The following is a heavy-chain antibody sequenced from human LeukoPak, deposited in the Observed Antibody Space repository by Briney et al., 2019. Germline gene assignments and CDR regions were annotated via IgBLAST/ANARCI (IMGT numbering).Heavy chain of an antibody. CDR2: INPKSVVT. J-gene: IGHJ6*04. Sequence: ASVSVSCRASGYTFTDYYIHWVRQAPGQGLEWMGWINPKSVVTNFAQKFQGRVTMTRYWSVSTAYVEMSRLTSDDTAVYYCARIIADYGPGSHNYYYAMVVWGEGTPVTVSS. V-gene: IGHV1-2*02. CDR3: ARIIADYGPGSHNYYYAMVV. CDR1: GYTFTDYY. D-gene: IGHD3-10*01.